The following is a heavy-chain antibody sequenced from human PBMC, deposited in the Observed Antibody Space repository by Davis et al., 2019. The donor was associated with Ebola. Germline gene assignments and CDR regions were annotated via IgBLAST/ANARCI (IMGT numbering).Heavy chain of an antibody. CDR2: INHSGST. J-gene: IGHJ6*02. CDR1: GGSFSGYY. CDR3: ARVRIVVAQYYYYYYGMDV. D-gene: IGHD1-26*01. Sequence: GSLRLSCAVYGGSFSGYYWSWIRQPPGKGLEWIGEINHSGSTNYNPSLKSRVTISVDTSKNQFSLKLSSVTAADTAVYYCARVRIVVAQYYYYYYGMDVWGQGTTVTVSS. V-gene: IGHV4-34*01.